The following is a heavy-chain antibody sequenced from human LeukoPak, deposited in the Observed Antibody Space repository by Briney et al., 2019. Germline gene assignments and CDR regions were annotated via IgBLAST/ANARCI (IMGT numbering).Heavy chain of an antibody. V-gene: IGHV1-69*06. CDR3: ARVSYDSSGYYLDY. CDR2: IIPIFGTA. J-gene: IGHJ4*02. CDR1: GGTFSSYA. D-gene: IGHD3-22*01. Sequence: SVEVSCKASGGTFSSYAISWVRQAPGQGLEWMGGIIPIFGTANYAQKFQGRVTITADKPTSTAYMELSSLRSEDTAVYYCARVSYDSSGYYLDYWGQGTLVTVSS.